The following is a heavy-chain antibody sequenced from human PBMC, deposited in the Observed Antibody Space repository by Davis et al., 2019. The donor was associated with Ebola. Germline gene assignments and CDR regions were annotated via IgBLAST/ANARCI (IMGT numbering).Heavy chain of an antibody. V-gene: IGHV1-18*01. Sequence: ASVQVSCKASGYILSSYGFSWVRQVPGQGLEWMGWIGNNNDNTRYAQKFQGRIIITTDSSTTTTYMELTSLRSDDTAIYFCARDPRYHRDYKRAGTLALDFWGQGTMINVSS. CDR1: GYILSSYG. J-gene: IGHJ3*01. CDR2: IGNNNDNT. CDR3: ARDPRYHRDYKRAGTLALDF. D-gene: IGHD4-11*01.